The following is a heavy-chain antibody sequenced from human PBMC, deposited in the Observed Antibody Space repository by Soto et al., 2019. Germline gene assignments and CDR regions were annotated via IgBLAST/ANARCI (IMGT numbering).Heavy chain of an antibody. Sequence: ASVKVSCKTSGYIFTSYAMHWVRQAPGQRLEWMGWINAGNGDTKYSQKFQGRVTMTTDTSTSTAYMELRSLRSDDTAVYYCARAGPTVTTPGDYWGQGTLVTVSS. CDR2: INAGNGDT. D-gene: IGHD4-17*01. CDR1: GYIFTSYA. V-gene: IGHV1-3*01. J-gene: IGHJ4*02. CDR3: ARAGPTVTTPGDY.